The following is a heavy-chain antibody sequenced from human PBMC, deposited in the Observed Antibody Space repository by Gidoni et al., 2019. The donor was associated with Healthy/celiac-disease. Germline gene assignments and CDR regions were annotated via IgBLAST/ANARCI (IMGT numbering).Heavy chain of an antibody. V-gene: IGHV3-23*01. CDR2: ISGSGGST. CDR1: EFTFSSYA. J-gene: IGHJ4*02. Sequence: EVQLLESGGGLVQPGGSLRLSCAASEFTFSSYAMSWVRQAPGKGLEWVSAISGSGGSTYYADSVKGRFTISRDNSKNTLYLQMNSLRAEDTAVYYCAKARWLLRGYFDYWGQGTLVTVSS. CDR3: AKARWLLRGYFDY. D-gene: IGHD3-22*01.